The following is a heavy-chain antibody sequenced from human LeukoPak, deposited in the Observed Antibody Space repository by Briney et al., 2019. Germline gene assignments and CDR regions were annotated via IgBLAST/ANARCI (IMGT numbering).Heavy chain of an antibody. V-gene: IGHV1-69*13. J-gene: IGHJ3*02. CDR1: GGTFSSYA. CDR3: ARSRNYYDAFDI. CDR2: IIPIFGTA. D-gene: IGHD3-10*01. Sequence: ASVKVSCKASGGTFSSYAISWVRQAPGQGLEWMGGIIPIFGTANYAQKFQGRVTITADESTSTAYMELSSLRSEGTAVYYCARSRNYYDAFDIWGQGTMVTVSS.